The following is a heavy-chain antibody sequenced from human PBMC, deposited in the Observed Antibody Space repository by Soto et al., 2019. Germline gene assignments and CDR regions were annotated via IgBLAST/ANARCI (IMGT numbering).Heavy chain of an antibody. CDR2: IYYSGST. V-gene: IGHV4-59*01. J-gene: IGHJ3*02. CDR1: GGSISSYY. D-gene: IGHD1-26*01. CDR3: AGVGGRTRFAFDI. Sequence: SETLSLTCTVSGGSISSYYWSWIRQPPGKGLEWIGYIYYSGSTNYNPSLKSRVTISVDTSKNQFSLKLSSVTAADTAVYYCAGVGGRTRFAFDIWGRGTMVSV.